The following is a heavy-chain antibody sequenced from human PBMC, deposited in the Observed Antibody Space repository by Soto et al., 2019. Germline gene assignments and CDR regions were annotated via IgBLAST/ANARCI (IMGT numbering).Heavy chain of an antibody. Sequence: QVQLVQSGAEVKKPGASVKVSCKASGYTFTSYAMHWVRQAPGQRLEWMGWINAGNGNTKYSQKFQGKVTITRDTSASTAYMELSSLRSEDTAVYYCARDSRAVAASDYCGQGTLVTVSS. J-gene: IGHJ4*02. V-gene: IGHV1-3*01. CDR1: GYTFTSYA. CDR2: INAGNGNT. CDR3: ARDSRAVAASDY. D-gene: IGHD6-19*01.